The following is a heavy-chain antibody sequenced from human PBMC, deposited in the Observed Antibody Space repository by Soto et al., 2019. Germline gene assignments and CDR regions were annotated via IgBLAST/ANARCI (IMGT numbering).Heavy chain of an antibody. CDR1: GGSISSGGYY. Sequence: PSETLSLTCTVSGGSISSGGYYWSWIRQHPGKGLEWIGCIYYSGSTYYNPSLKSRVTISVDTSKNQFSLKLSSVTAADTAVYYCARIAAHNWFDPWGQGTLVTVSS. CDR2: IYYSGST. V-gene: IGHV4-39*01. CDR3: ARIAAHNWFDP. D-gene: IGHD6-6*01. J-gene: IGHJ5*02.